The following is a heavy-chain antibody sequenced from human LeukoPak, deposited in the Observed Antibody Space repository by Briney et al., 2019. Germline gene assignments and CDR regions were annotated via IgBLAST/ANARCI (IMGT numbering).Heavy chain of an antibody. J-gene: IGHJ4*02. CDR3: VRDPVDY. CDR2: IKQDASDK. V-gene: IGHV3-7*01. CDR1: RCTFTNYW. Sequence: PGGSLRLSCAPPRCTFTNYWTSTGRQAPGKGLEWVASIKQDASDKYYVDSVKGRFTISRDNAKNSLFLQMISLRAEDTALYYCVRDPVDYWGQGILVTVSS.